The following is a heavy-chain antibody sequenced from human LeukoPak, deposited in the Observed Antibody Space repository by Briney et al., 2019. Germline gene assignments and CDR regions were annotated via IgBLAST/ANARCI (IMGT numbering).Heavy chain of an antibody. CDR3: AKDHDCTSITCHSHFDP. D-gene: IGHD3-10*01. Sequence: GTSPRLSCAASGFPFSVYVMHWVRQAPGKGPEWLGRITYDERTEYAESVRGRFTISRDNSKDTLYPQMNSVRAEDTGVYYCAKDHDCTSITCHSHFDPWGRGTLLTVSS. CDR1: GFPFSVYV. V-gene: IGHV3-30*18. CDR2: ITYDERTE. J-gene: IGHJ5*02.